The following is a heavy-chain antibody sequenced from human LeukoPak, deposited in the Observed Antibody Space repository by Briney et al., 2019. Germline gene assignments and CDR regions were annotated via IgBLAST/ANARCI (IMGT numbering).Heavy chain of an antibody. CDR2: ISDGGGST. J-gene: IGHJ4*02. D-gene: IGHD6-13*01. CDR3: AKAGSSSWTYYFDY. CDR1: GFTFSSYA. V-gene: IGHV3-23*01. Sequence: GGSLRLSCAASGFTFSSYAMSWVRQAPGKGLEWVSVISDGGGSTHYADSVKGRFTISRDNSKNMLYLQMNSLRAEDTAVYYCAKAGSSSWTYYFDYWGQGTLVTVSS.